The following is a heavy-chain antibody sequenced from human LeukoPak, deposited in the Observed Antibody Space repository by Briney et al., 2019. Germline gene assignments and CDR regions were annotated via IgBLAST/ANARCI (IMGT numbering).Heavy chain of an antibody. J-gene: IGHJ4*02. CDR1: GGSISSGSYY. CDR2: IYTSGST. CDR3: ASTTLDYYDSSGPPFDY. Sequence: PSQPLSLTCTVSGGSISSGSYYWRWIRQPAGKGLEWIGRIYTSGSTNYNPSLKSRVTISVDTSKNQFSLKLSSVTAADTAVYYCASTTLDYYDSSGPPFDYWGQGTLVTVSS. D-gene: IGHD3-22*01. V-gene: IGHV4-61*02.